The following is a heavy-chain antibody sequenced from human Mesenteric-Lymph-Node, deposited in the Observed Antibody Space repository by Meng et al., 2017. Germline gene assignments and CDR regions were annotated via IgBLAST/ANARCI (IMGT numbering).Heavy chain of an antibody. D-gene: IGHD1/OR15-1a*01. V-gene: IGHV6-1*01. CDR2: TYYRSKWYN. Sequence: HVQLQQPGPGLVKPSQTLSLTRAISKDIVSSTGAAWNWIRHSPAGGVELLGRTYYRSKWYNDYAVSVKGRIAINPDTSKNQFFLQLNSVTPEDTAVYYCARDYGTSRPFEYWGQGILVTVSS. CDR1: KDIVSSTGAA. J-gene: IGHJ4*02. CDR3: ARDYGTSRPFEY.